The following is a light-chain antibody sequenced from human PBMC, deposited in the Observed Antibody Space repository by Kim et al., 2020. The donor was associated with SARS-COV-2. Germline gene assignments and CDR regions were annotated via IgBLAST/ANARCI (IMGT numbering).Light chain of an antibody. Sequence: DIQVTQSPSSLSASVEDRVTITCRASQSISRHLNWYQQKPGKAPKLLIYGASSLQSGVPSRFSGSGSGTDFTLTISTLQPEDFATYYCQQSYSTLWTFGQGTKVDIK. CDR2: GAS. V-gene: IGKV1-39*01. CDR3: QQSYSTLWT. J-gene: IGKJ1*01. CDR1: QSISRH.